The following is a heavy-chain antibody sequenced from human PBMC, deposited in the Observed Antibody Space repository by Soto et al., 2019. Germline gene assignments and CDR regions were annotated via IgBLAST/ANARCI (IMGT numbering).Heavy chain of an antibody. CDR1: GGSISSYY. Sequence: SETLSLTCTVSGGSISSYYWSWIRQPPGKGLGWIGYIYYSGSTNYNPSLKSRVTISVDTSKNQFSLKLSSVTAADTAVYYCARAVEVDNWFDPWGQGTLVTVSS. CDR3: ARAVEVDNWFDP. J-gene: IGHJ5*02. D-gene: IGHD2-15*01. V-gene: IGHV4-59*01. CDR2: IYYSGST.